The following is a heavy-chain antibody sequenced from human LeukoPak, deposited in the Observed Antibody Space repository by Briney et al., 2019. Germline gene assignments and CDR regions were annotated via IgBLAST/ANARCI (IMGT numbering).Heavy chain of an antibody. J-gene: IGHJ4*02. CDR1: GYSFTNYG. D-gene: IGHD4-11*01. CDR3: ARAETTLLLNY. CDR2: ISAHNGNT. Sequence: GASVKVSCKASGYSFTNYGIIWVRQTPGQGLQWMGWISAHNGNTNYAQKLQGRVTLTTDTSTSTVYMELRSLTSDGTAVYYCARAETTLLLNYWGQGTLVTVSS. V-gene: IGHV1-18*01.